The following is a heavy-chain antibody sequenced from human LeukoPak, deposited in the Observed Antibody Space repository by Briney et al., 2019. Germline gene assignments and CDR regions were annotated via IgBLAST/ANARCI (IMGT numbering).Heavy chain of an antibody. D-gene: IGHD3-10*01. CDR2: IYSGGST. CDR3: AREGITMVRGVLYGMDV. J-gene: IGHJ6*02. CDR1: GFTFSSYS. V-gene: IGHV3-66*01. Sequence: SGGSLRLSCAASGFTFSSYSMSWVRQAPGKGLEWVSVIYSGGSTYYADSVKGRFTISRDNSKNTLYLQMNSLRAEDTAVYYCAREGITMVRGVLYGMDVWGQGTTVTVSS.